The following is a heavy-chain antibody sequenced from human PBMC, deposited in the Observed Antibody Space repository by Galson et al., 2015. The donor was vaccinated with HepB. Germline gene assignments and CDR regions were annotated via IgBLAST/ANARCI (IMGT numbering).Heavy chain of an antibody. V-gene: IGHV3-33*01. Sequence: SLRLSCAASGFTFSSYGMHWVRHAPGRGLEWVAVIWYDGSNKYYADSVKGRFTISRDNSKNTLYLQMNSLRAEDTAVYHCARGSSYTINPFDYWGQGTLVTVSS. CDR3: ARGSSYTINPFDY. J-gene: IGHJ4*02. D-gene: IGHD2-2*02. CDR1: GFTFSSYG. CDR2: IWYDGSNK.